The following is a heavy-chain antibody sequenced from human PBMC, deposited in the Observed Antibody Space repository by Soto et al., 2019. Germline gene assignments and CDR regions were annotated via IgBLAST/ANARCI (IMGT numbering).Heavy chain of an antibody. CDR2: IIPILGIA. V-gene: IGHV1-69*02. CDR1: GGTFSSYT. J-gene: IGHJ4*02. CDR3: ARTLLWFGESPPDY. D-gene: IGHD3-10*01. Sequence: QVQLVQSGAEVKKPGSSVKVSCKASGGTFSSYTISWVRQAPGQGLEWMGRIIPILGIANYAQKFQGRVTITADKSTSTAYMELSSLRSEDTAVYYGARTLLWFGESPPDYWGQGTLVTVSS.